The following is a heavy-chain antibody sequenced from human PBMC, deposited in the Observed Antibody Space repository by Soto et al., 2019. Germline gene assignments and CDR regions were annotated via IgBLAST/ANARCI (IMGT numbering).Heavy chain of an antibody. D-gene: IGHD2-15*01. V-gene: IGHV1-18*01. CDR2: VSGDNGHT. CDR3: ARDLGYCRSGICYREWFDP. Sequence: QVQLVQSGAEVKKPGASVKVSCKASGYTFTTHGISWVRQAPGQGLEWMGWVSGDNGHTNYAQSLQGRGTMTTDTSTNTAYMELRSLRSDDTAVYYCARDLGYCRSGICYREWFDPWGQGTLVTVSS. CDR1: GYTFTTHG. J-gene: IGHJ5*02.